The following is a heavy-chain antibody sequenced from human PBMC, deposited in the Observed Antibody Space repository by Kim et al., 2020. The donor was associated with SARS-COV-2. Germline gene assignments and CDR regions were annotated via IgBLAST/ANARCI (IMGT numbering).Heavy chain of an antibody. J-gene: IGHJ4*02. V-gene: IGHV3-23*01. D-gene: IGHD3-3*01. Sequence: RFTISRDNSKTTLYLQMNSLRAEDTAVYYCAKDGRITIFGVVITQTYYFDYWGQGTLVTVSS. CDR3: AKDGRITIFGVVITQTYYFDY.